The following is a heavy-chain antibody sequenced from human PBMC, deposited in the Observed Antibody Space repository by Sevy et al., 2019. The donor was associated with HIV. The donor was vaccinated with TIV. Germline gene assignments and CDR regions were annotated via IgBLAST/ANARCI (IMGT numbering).Heavy chain of an antibody. V-gene: IGHV3-11*01. D-gene: IGHD1-26*01. CDR2: ISSSGSTI. CDR1: GFTFSDYY. Sequence: GSLRLSCAASGFTFSDYYMSWIRQAPGKGLEWVSYISSSGSTIYYADSVKGRFTISRDNAKNSLYLQMNSLRAEDTAVYYCASSGSRLSYYYYYYGMDVWGQGTTVTVSS. CDR3: ASSGSRLSYYYYYYGMDV. J-gene: IGHJ6*02.